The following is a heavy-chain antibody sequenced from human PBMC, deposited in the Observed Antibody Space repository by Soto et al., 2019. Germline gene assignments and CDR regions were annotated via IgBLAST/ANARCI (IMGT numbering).Heavy chain of an antibody. Sequence: VGSLRLSCAASGFTFSSYAMSWVRQAPGKGLEWVSIITSDGRTYYADSVKGRFTISRDNSKNTAYLQMNSLRAEDTAVYYCAKDYSTVTTDPLSVVLFDYWGQGAQVTVSS. D-gene: IGHD4-17*01. CDR1: GFTFSSYA. CDR2: ITSDGRT. CDR3: AKDYSTVTTDPLSVVLFDY. V-gene: IGHV3-23*01. J-gene: IGHJ4*02.